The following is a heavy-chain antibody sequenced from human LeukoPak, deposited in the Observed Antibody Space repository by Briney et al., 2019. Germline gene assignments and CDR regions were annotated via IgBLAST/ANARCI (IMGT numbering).Heavy chain of an antibody. Sequence: GGSLRLSCAASGFTFSSYAMSWVRQAPGKGLEWVSAISGSGGSTYYADSVKGRFPISRDNSKNTLYLQMNSLRAEDTAVYYCAKGVHFYGDYGHFDYWGQGTLVTVSS. J-gene: IGHJ4*02. D-gene: IGHD4-17*01. CDR3: AKGVHFYGDYGHFDY. CDR2: ISGSGGST. V-gene: IGHV3-23*01. CDR1: GFTFSSYA.